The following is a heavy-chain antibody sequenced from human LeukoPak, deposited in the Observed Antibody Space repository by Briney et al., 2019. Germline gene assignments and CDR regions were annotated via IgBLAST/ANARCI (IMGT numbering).Heavy chain of an antibody. Sequence: SETLSLTCTVSGGSISSYYWSWIRQPAGKGLEWIGRIYTSGSTNYSPSLKSRVTISVDKSKNQFSLKLSSVTAADTAVYYCVYGDYGVFDYWGQGTLVTVSS. CDR3: VYGDYGVFDY. J-gene: IGHJ4*02. V-gene: IGHV4-4*07. CDR2: IYTSGST. CDR1: GGSISSYY. D-gene: IGHD4-17*01.